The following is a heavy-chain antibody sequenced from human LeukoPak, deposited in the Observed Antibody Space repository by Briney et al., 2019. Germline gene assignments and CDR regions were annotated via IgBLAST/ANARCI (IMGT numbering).Heavy chain of an antibody. D-gene: IGHD6-13*01. CDR2: IKQDGSEK. Sequence: GGSLRLSCAASGFTFSSYGMSWVRQAPGKGLEWVANIKQDGSEKYYVDSVKGRFTISRDNAKNSLYLQMNSLRAEDTAVYYCARMGQQLTWFDPWGQGTLVTVSS. V-gene: IGHV3-7*01. J-gene: IGHJ5*02. CDR3: ARMGQQLTWFDP. CDR1: GFTFSSYG.